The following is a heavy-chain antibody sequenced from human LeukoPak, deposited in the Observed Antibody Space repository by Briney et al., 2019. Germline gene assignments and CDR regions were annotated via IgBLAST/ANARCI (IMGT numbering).Heavy chain of an antibody. J-gene: IGHJ3*02. CDR3: ARDRCRGCKSGPLDAFDI. D-gene: IGHD1-14*01. V-gene: IGHV4-59*01. CDR1: GGSLSNYY. CDR2: IYYSGST. Sequence: PSETLSLTCTVSGGSLSNYYWSWIRQPPGKGLEWIGYIYYSGSTNNNPSLRSRITILVDRSKNQFSLKPTSVTAADPAVDFCARDRCRGCKSGPLDAFDIWGQGTMVTVSS.